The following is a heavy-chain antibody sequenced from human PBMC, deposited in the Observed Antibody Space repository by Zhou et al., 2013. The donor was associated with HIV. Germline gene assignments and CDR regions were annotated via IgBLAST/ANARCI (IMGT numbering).Heavy chain of an antibody. D-gene: IGHD3-22*01. CDR1: GGSFSGYY. CDR2: INHSGST. CDR3: ARGTTYYYDSSGYWVFDY. V-gene: IGHV4-34*01. Sequence: QVQLQQWGAGLLKPSETLSLTCAVYGGSFSGYYWSWIRQPPGKGLEWIGEINHSGSTNYNPSLKSRVTISEDTSKNQFSLKLSSVTAADTAVYYCARGTTYYYDSSGYWVFDYVGPGNPGHRLL. J-gene: IGHJ4*02.